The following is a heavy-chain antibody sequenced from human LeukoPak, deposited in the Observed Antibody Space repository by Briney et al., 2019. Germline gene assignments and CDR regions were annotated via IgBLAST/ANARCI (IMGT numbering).Heavy chain of an antibody. J-gene: IGHJ4*02. Sequence: GGSLRLSCAASGFTFSNFGMHWVRQAPGKGLEWVAFIRFDGTSEFYADSVKARFTISRDNSKKTVYLQMNSLRTEDTAVYYCAKDRWLQGYFDYWGQGTLVTVSS. V-gene: IGHV3-30*02. CDR2: IRFDGTSE. CDR3: AKDRWLQGYFDY. CDR1: GFTFSNFG. D-gene: IGHD5-24*01.